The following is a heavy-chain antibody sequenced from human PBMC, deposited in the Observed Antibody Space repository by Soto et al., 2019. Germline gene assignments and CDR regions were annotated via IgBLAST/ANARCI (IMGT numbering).Heavy chain of an antibody. CDR1: GGSISSSSYY. CDR2: IYYSGST. D-gene: IGHD3-10*01. CDR3: ARQRGTMVRGVIVYYYYYYMDV. J-gene: IGHJ6*03. V-gene: IGHV4-39*01. Sequence: SETLSLTCTVSGGSISSSSYYWGWIRQPPGKGLEWIGSIYYSGSTYYNPSLKSRVTISVDTSKNQFSLKLSSVTAADTAVYYCARQRGTMVRGVIVYYYYYYMDVWGKGTTVTVSS.